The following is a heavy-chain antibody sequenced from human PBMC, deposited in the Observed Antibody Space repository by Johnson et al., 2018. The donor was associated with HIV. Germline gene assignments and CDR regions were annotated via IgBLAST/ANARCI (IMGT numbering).Heavy chain of an antibody. D-gene: IGHD1-26*01. CDR2: VWYDGSNK. V-gene: IGHV3-30*18. CDR3: AKDSQWELPDAFDI. J-gene: IGHJ3*02. CDR1: GFTFSSYA. Sequence: QVQVVESGGGVVQPGRSLRLSCAASGFTFSSYAMHWVRQAPGKGLEWVALVWYDGSNKYSADSVKGRFSISRDDSQSTLYLQMSRLRGEDTAVYYCAKDSQWELPDAFDIWGQGTMVTVSS.